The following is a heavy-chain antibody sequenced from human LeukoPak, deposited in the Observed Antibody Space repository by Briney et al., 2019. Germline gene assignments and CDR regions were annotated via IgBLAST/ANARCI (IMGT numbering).Heavy chain of an antibody. CDR1: GDTFTSYD. D-gene: IGHD2-2*01. CDR2: MNPRSGNT. Sequence: ASVKVSCKTSGDTFTSYDINWVRQATGQGLEWMGWMNPRSGNTIYTQKFQGRVAMTRDTSTSTAYMELSSLRSEDTAVYYCASYGAMDAFDIWGQGTMVTVSS. J-gene: IGHJ3*02. V-gene: IGHV1-8*01. CDR3: ASYGAMDAFDI.